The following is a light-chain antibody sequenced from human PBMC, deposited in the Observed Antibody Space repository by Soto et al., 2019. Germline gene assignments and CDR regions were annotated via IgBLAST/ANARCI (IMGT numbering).Light chain of an antibody. CDR2: GAS. Sequence: EIVLTPSPGTLSLSPGERATLSCRASQSVSSSYLAWYQRKPGQAPRLLIYGASSRATGIPDRFSGSGSGTDFTLTISRLEPEDFAVYYCQQYGSLITFGQGTRLEIK. CDR1: QSVSSSY. V-gene: IGKV3-20*01. J-gene: IGKJ5*01. CDR3: QQYGSLIT.